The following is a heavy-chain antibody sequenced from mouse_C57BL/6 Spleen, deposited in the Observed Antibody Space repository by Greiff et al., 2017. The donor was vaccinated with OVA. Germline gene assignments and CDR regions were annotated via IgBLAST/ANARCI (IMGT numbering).Heavy chain of an antibody. CDR2: INPNYGTT. CDR1: GYSFTDYN. Sequence: EVKLMESGPELVKPGASVKISCKASGYSFTDYNMNWVKQSNGKSLEWIGVINPNYGTTSYNQKFKGKATLTVDQSSSTAYMQLNSLTSEDSAVYYCARSEGFSYYGMGDYWGQGTTLTVSS. V-gene: IGHV1-39*01. CDR3: ARSEGFSYYGMGDY. J-gene: IGHJ2*01. D-gene: IGHD1-1*01.